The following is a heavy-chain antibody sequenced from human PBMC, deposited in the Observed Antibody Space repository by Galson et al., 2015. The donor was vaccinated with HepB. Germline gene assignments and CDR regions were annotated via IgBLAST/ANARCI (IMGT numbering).Heavy chain of an antibody. J-gene: IGHJ5*02. CDR3: ARGRSMITFAQGAGFDP. V-gene: IGHV3-30*04. Sequence: SLRLSCAASGFTFSSYAMHWVRQAPGKGLEWVAVISYDGSNKYYADSVKGRFTISRDNSKNTLYLQMNSLRAEDTAVYYCARGRSMITFAQGAGFDPWGQGTLVTVSS. CDR2: ISYDGSNK. D-gene: IGHD3-16*01. CDR1: GFTFSSYA.